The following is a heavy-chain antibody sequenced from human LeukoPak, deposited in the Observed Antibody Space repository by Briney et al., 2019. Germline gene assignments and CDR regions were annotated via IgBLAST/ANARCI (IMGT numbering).Heavy chain of an antibody. CDR3: ARELSSGWYYIDY. V-gene: IGHV3-7*01. Sequence: GGSLSLSCAASGFTFSSYWMTWVRQAPGKGLEWVASIKHDGSEKYYVDSVKGRFTISIDNAKNSLYLQMNSLRAEDTAVYNCARELSSGWYYIDYWGQGTLVTVSS. J-gene: IGHJ4*02. CDR2: IKHDGSEK. D-gene: IGHD6-19*01. CDR1: GFTFSSYW.